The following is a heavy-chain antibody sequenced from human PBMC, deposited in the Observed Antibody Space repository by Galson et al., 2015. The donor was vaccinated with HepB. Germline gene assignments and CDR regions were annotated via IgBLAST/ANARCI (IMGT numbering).Heavy chain of an antibody. CDR3: ARDRGYSSSCDFDY. Sequence: CAISGDSVSSNSAAWNRIRQSPSRGLEWLGRTYYRSKWYNDYAVSVKSRITINPDTSKNQFSLQLNSVTPEDTAVYSCARDRGYSSSCDFDYWGQGTLVTVSS. CDR2: TYYRSKWYN. J-gene: IGHJ4*02. V-gene: IGHV6-1*01. CDR1: GDSVSSNSAA. D-gene: IGHD6-13*01.